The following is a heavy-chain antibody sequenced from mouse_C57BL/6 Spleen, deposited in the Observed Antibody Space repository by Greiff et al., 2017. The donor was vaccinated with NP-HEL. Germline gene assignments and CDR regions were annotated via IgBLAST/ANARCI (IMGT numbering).Heavy chain of an antibody. CDR2: IDPENGDT. CDR3: TTGGYYGNFAY. Sequence: VQLKESGAELVRPGASVKLSCTASGFNIKDDYMHWVKQRPEQGLEWIGWIDPENGDTEYASKFQGKATITADTSSNTAYLQLSSLTSEDTAVYYCTTGGYYGNFAYWGQGTLVTVSA. J-gene: IGHJ3*01. D-gene: IGHD2-1*01. V-gene: IGHV14-4*01. CDR1: GFNIKDDY.